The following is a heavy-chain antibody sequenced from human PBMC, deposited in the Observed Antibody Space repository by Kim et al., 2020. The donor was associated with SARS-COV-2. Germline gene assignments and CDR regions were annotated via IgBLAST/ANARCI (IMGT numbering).Heavy chain of an antibody. CDR3: ARERVRGVMDYYYYDMDV. V-gene: IGHV1-69*13. J-gene: IGHJ6*02. D-gene: IGHD3-10*01. CDR2: IIPIFGTT. CDR1: GGTFSSYT. Sequence: SVKVSCKASGGTFSSYTISWVRQAPGQGLEWMGGIIPIFGTTNYAQKFQGRVTITADESTSTAYMELSSLRSEDTAVYYCARERVRGVMDYYYYDMDVWGQGTTVTVSS.